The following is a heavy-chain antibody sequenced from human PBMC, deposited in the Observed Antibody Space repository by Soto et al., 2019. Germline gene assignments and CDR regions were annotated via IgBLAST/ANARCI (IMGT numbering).Heavy chain of an antibody. CDR2: ISSSGSTI. J-gene: IGHJ6*01. CDR3: ARVVVEWFIYYHYGMDV. Sequence: WGSLLVSCASSGFTFSDYYMSWIRQAPGKGLEWVSYISSSGSTIYYADSVKGRFTISRDNAKNSLYLQMKSLRAEDTAVYYCARVVVEWFIYYHYGMDVWGQGTPVTVSS. CDR1: GFTFSDYY. V-gene: IGHV3-11*01. D-gene: IGHD3-3*01.